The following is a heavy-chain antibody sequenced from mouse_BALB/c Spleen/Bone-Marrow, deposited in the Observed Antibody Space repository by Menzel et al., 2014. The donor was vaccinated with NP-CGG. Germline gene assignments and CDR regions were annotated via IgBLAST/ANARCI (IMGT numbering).Heavy chain of an antibody. D-gene: IGHD1-1*01. Sequence: VMLVESGAELVRPGVSVKISCKGSGYTFIDYAMHWVKQSHAKSLEWIGVISTYYGDASYNQKFKGKATMTVDKSSSTAYMELARLTSEDSAIYYCARWRYYGSSYVSYYAMDYWGQGTSVTVSS. J-gene: IGHJ4*01. CDR2: ISTYYGDA. V-gene: IGHV1S137*01. CDR1: GYTFIDYA. CDR3: ARWRYYGSSYVSYYAMDY.